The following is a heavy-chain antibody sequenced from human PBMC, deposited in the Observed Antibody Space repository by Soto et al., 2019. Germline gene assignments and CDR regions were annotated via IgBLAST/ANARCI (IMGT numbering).Heavy chain of an antibody. Sequence: QVQLVESGGGVVQPGRSLRLSCEASGFSFGTYGLHWVRQAPGKGLEWVAAITHDGNDKYYADSVKGRFTISRDNSKNTLYPQMNSLRAEDTAIYYCANGQRGHFDFLFPYWGQGSLVTVSS. J-gene: IGHJ4*02. D-gene: IGHD3-9*01. CDR2: ITHDGNDK. CDR1: GFSFGTYG. CDR3: ANGQRGHFDFLFPY. V-gene: IGHV3-30*18.